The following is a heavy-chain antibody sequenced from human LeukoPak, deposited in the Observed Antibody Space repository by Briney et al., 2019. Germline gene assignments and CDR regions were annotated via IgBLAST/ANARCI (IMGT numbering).Heavy chain of an antibody. CDR1: GFTVSSNY. CDR2: IYSGGST. CDR3: AREGHTRYFDY. V-gene: IGHV3-66*01. J-gene: IGHJ4*02. Sequence: RGSLRLSCAVSGFTVSSNYMTWVRQAPGKGLEWVSLIYSGGSTFYADSVKVRFTISRDNSENTVYLQMNSLRAEDTAVYYCAREGHTRYFDYWGQGTLVTVSS.